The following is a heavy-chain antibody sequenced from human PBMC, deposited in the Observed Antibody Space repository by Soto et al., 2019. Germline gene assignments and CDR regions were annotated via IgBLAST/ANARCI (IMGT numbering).Heavy chain of an antibody. Sequence: SVKVSCKASGCTFSSYAISWVREAPGQGLEWMGGIIPIFGTANYAQKFQGRVTITADESTSTAYMELRSLRSEDTAVYYCANKVGPAAILSYFDYGMDVSGQGTTVTVSS. J-gene: IGHJ6*02. CDR1: GCTFSSYA. CDR2: IIPIFGTA. V-gene: IGHV1-69*13. CDR3: ANKVGPAAILSYFDYGMDV. D-gene: IGHD2-2*02.